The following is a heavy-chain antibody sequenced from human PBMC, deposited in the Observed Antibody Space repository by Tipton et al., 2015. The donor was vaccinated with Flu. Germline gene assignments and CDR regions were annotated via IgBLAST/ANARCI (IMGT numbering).Heavy chain of an antibody. Sequence: TLSLTCTVSGDSLTNGRYWDWVRQPPCKGLEWIGKIHHRGSTYYSPSLKSRVTISMDTSKNQFSLTLISVTAADTAIYYCARDRQYGDFSETLDYWGQGMLVTIAS. D-gene: IGHD4-17*01. CDR1: GDSLTNGRY. J-gene: IGHJ4*02. CDR3: ARDRQYGDFSETLDY. V-gene: IGHV4-38-2*02. CDR2: IHHRGST.